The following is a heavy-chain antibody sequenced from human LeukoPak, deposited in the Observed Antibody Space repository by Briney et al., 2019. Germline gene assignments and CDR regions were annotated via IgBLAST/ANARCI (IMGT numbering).Heavy chain of an antibody. Sequence: ASVKVSCKASGYTFTSYDINWVRQATGRGLEWMGWMNPNSGNTGYAQKFQGRVTITRNTSISTAYMELSSLRSEDTAVYYCARGLATPGYSSGWYDYWGQGTLVTVSS. V-gene: IGHV1-8*03. J-gene: IGHJ4*02. CDR2: MNPNSGNT. D-gene: IGHD6-19*01. CDR1: GYTFTSYD. CDR3: ARGLATPGYSSGWYDY.